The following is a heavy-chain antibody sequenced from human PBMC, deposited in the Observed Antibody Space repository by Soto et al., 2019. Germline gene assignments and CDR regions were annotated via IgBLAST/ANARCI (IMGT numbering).Heavy chain of an antibody. J-gene: IGHJ5*02. D-gene: IGHD2-15*01. CDR1: GYTFTSYY. CDR3: ARVSGYCSGGRCYTFDP. V-gene: IGHV1-46*03. Sequence: QVQLVQSGAEVKKPGASVKVSCKASGYTFTSYYMHWVRQAPGQGLEWMGIINPSGGSTSYAQKFQGRVTMTRDTSTSTVYMELSSLGSDDTAVYYCARVSGYCSGGRCYTFDPCGQGTLVTVSS. CDR2: INPSGGST.